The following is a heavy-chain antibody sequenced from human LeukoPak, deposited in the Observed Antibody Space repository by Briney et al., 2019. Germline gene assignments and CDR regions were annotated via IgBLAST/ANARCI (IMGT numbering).Heavy chain of an antibody. Sequence: GSVTVSCKASGYTFTSYDINWGRQAPGQGVGWMGWMYPMSDVTDYSQKFQGRVFITGDTSINTAYMELSSLGSDDTAVYYCARGGRGSRSSWFDPWGQGTLVIVSS. CDR2: MYPMSDVT. V-gene: IGHV1-8*01. D-gene: IGHD3-10*01. CDR3: ARGGRGSRSSWFDP. CDR1: GYTFTSYD. J-gene: IGHJ5*02.